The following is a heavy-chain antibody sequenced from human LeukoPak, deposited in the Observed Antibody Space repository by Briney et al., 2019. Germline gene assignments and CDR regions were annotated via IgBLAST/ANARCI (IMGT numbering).Heavy chain of an antibody. Sequence: GGSLRLSCAASGFTFGSYAMHWVRQAPGKGLEYVSAISSNGGSTYYANSVKGRFTISRDNSKNTLYLQMGSLRAEDMAVYYCARVHGYSSSWYGDWGQGTLVTVSS. CDR3: ARVHGYSSSWYGD. J-gene: IGHJ4*02. V-gene: IGHV3-64*01. CDR2: ISSNGGST. D-gene: IGHD6-13*01. CDR1: GFTFGSYA.